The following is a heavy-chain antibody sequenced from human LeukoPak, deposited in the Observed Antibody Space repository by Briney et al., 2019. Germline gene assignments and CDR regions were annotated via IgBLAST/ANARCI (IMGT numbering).Heavy chain of an antibody. CDR3: ARGPLSTFYYIQ. CDR1: GGSISSSSYY. CDR2: IYYSGST. V-gene: IGHV4-39*07. Sequence: PSETLSLTCTVSGGSISSSSYYWGWIRQPPGKGLEWIGSIYYSGSTYYNPSLKSRVTISVDTSKNQFSLKLSSVTAADTAVYYCARGPLSTFYYIQWGQGTLVTVSS. J-gene: IGHJ4*02. D-gene: IGHD3-10*01.